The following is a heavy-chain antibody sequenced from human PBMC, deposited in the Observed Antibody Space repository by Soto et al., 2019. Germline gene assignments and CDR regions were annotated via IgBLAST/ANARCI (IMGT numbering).Heavy chain of an antibody. J-gene: IGHJ6*02. Sequence: QVPLVQSGAEVKKPGSSVKVSCQASGGTFNNFAFTWVRQAPGQGLEWLGGIMPVFHTTNIAQTFQDRITVTADDFTTPVYMEMTSLRYDDTAVYYCATATISPVSATLYHYGMDVWGQGTTVTVSS. CDR3: ATATISPVSATLYHYGMDV. V-gene: IGHV1-69*01. CDR2: IMPVFHTT. D-gene: IGHD6-25*01. CDR1: GGTFNNFA.